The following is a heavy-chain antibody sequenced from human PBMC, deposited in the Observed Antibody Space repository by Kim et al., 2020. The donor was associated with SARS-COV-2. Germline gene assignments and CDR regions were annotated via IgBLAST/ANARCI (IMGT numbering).Heavy chain of an antibody. V-gene: IGHV3-30*02. D-gene: IGHD4-4*01. CDR3: AKAERYYSNYVGGMAV. J-gene: IGHJ6*02. Sequence: SVKGGFTISRDNSKNTLYLRMNGVRDEDTAVYYCAKAERYYSNYVGGMAVWGQGTTVTVSS.